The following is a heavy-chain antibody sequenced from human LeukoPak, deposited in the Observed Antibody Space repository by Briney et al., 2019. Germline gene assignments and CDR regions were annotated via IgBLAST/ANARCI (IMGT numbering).Heavy chain of an antibody. V-gene: IGHV3-33*01. CDR2: IWYDGSNK. Sequence: GRSLRLSCAASGFTFSSYGMLWVRQAPGKGLEWVAVIWYDGSNKYYADSVKGRFTISRDNSKNTLYLQMNSLRAEDTAVYYCARDGIAVAVPFDYWGQGTLVTVSS. CDR1: GFTFSSYG. CDR3: ARDGIAVAVPFDY. D-gene: IGHD6-19*01. J-gene: IGHJ4*02.